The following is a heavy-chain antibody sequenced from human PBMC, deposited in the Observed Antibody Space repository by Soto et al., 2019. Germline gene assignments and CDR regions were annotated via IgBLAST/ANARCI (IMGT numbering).Heavy chain of an antibody. CDR2: IYYSGST. CDR3: ARQRNSVVTQAYFDV. V-gene: IGHV4-39*01. D-gene: IGHD2-21*02. Sequence: SXETLSLPLTVSGDSISSRRYYWGWIRQPPGKGLEWIGSIYYSGSTYNNPSLRSRVSMSIDTSKDQFSLKLRSVTAADTALYFCARQRNSVVTQAYFDVWGPGSQVTVSS. CDR1: GDSISSRRYY. J-gene: IGHJ4*02.